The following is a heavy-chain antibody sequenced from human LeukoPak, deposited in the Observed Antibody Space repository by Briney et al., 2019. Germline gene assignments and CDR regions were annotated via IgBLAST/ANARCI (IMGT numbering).Heavy chain of an antibody. J-gene: IGHJ6*02. V-gene: IGHV1-69*13. CDR3: ARGPFGVPGYYYGMDV. D-gene: IGHD3-10*01. Sequence: ASGKVSCKASGGTFSSYAISWVRQAPGPGLEWMGGIILIFGTANYAQKFQGRVTITADESTSTAYMELSSLRSEDTAVYYCARGPFGVPGYYYGMDVWGQGTTVTVSS. CDR2: IILIFGTA. CDR1: GGTFSSYA.